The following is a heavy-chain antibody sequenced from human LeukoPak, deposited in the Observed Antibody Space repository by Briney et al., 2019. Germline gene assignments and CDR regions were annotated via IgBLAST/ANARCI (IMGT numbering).Heavy chain of an antibody. D-gene: IGHD4-17*01. V-gene: IGHV1-2*02. Sequence: ASVKVSCKASGYTFTGYYMHWVRQAPGQGLEWMGWINPNSGGTHYAQKFQCRVTMTRDTSISTAYMELSRLRSDDTAVYYCASEIATVTGGYFDYWGQGTLVTVSS. CDR1: GYTFTGYY. J-gene: IGHJ4*02. CDR3: ASEIATVTGGYFDY. CDR2: INPNSGGT.